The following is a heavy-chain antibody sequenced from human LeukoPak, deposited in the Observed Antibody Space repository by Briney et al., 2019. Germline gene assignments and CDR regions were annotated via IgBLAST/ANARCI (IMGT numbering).Heavy chain of an antibody. CDR1: GFIFCRYG. Sequence: QPGGSLRLSCVASGFIFCRYGMHWVRQAPGRGLEYVSAISNSGGSTYYANSVKGRFTISTDNSKNTLYLQMGGLRGEDIAVYYCARGLITGAAGTYYYYGMDVWGQGTTVTVSS. CDR2: ISNSGGST. V-gene: IGHV3-64*01. J-gene: IGHJ6*02. CDR3: ARGLITGAAGTYYYYGMDV. D-gene: IGHD6-13*01.